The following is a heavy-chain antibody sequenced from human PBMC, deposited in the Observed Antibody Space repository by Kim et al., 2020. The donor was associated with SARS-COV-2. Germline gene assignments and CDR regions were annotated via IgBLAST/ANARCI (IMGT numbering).Heavy chain of an antibody. CDR2: IRSKANSYAT. J-gene: IGHJ3*02. V-gene: IGHV3-73*01. Sequence: GGSLRLSCAASGFTFSGSAMHWVRQASGKGLEWVGRIRSKANSYATAYAASVKGRFTISRDDSKNTAYLQMNSLKTEDMAVYYCTRRHDILTGQYDHDAFDIWGQGTMVTVSS. CDR3: TRRHDILTGQYDHDAFDI. CDR1: GFTFSGSA. D-gene: IGHD3-9*01.